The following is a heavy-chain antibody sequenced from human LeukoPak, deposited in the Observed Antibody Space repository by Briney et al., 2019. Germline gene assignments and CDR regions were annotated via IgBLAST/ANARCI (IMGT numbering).Heavy chain of an antibody. V-gene: IGHV3-21*04. CDR2: ITSGGDYI. CDR1: GFTFNTFN. CDR3: AKDSSGWTNWFDP. D-gene: IGHD6-19*01. J-gene: IGHJ5*02. Sequence: GGSLRLSCAASGFTFNTFNMNWVRQAPGKGLEWVSSITSGGDYIYYADSVKGRFTISRDNSKNPLYLQMNSLRAEDTAVYYCAKDSSGWTNWFDPWGQGTLVTVSS.